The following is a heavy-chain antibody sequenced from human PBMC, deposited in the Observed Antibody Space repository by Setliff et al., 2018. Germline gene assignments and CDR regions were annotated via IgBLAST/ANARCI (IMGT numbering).Heavy chain of an antibody. CDR1: GFTFDDYA. CDR3: ARDGGEY. D-gene: IGHD3-16*01. V-gene: IGHV3-9*01. Sequence: PGGSLRLSCAASGFTFDDYAMHWVRQAPGKGLEWVSGISWNSGSTYYADSVKGRFTISRDNAKNSLYLQMNSLRAEDTAVYYCARDGGEYWGQGTLVTVSS. J-gene: IGHJ4*02. CDR2: ISWNSGST.